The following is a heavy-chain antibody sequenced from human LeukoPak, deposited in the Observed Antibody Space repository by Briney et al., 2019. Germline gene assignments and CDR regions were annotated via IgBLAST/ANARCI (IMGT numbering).Heavy chain of an antibody. CDR3: ASTVNFDY. CDR2: IYPGEPDT. Sequence: GESLKISCKGSGYSFTSYWIGWVRQMPGKGLGWMGIIYPGEPDTRYSPSSQGQVTISADKSISTAYHQWSNLKAADTAMYYCASTVNFDYSGHGTMVTVSS. D-gene: IGHD4-17*01. J-gene: IGHJ4*01. CDR1: GYSFTSYW. V-gene: IGHV5-51*01.